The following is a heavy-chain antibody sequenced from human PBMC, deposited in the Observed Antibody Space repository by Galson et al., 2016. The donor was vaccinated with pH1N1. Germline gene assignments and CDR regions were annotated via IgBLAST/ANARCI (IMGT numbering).Heavy chain of an antibody. CDR1: GGSISSYY. Sequence: ESLSLTCTVSGGSISSYYWNWIRQPAGKGLEWIGRIYTTGSTNYNPSLKSRVTMSIDMSKNQFSLKLSSVTAADTAVYYCARSRTIWSGYYDAPHLDYWGQGTLVTVSS. CDR3: ARSRTIWSGYYDAPHLDY. J-gene: IGHJ4*02. D-gene: IGHD3-3*01. CDR2: IYTTGST. V-gene: IGHV4-4*07.